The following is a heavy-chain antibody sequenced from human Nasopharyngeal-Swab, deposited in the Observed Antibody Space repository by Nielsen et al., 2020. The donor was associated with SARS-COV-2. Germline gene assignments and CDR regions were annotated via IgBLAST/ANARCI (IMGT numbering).Heavy chain of an antibody. J-gene: IGHJ4*02. CDR2: ISSSGSTI. V-gene: IGHV3-11*01. CDR1: GFTFSDYY. Sequence: GESLKISCAASGFTFSDYYMSWIRQAPGKGLEWVSYISSSGSTIYYADSVEGRFTISRDNAKNSLYLQMNSLRAEDTAVYYCARVKIADGNFDYWGQGTLVTVSS. D-gene: IGHD6-13*01. CDR3: ARVKIADGNFDY.